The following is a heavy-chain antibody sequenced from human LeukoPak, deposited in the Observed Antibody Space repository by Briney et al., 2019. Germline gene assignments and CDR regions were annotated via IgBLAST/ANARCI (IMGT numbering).Heavy chain of an antibody. CDR3: ARLITGGWLNY. Sequence: SETLSLTCTVSGGSISSYYWSWMRQPAGKGLEWIGRIYTSGGTNYNPSLKSRVTMSVDTSRNQFSLNLSTVTAANTAVYYCARLITGGWLNYWGQGTLVTVSS. V-gene: IGHV4-4*07. CDR1: GGSISSYY. D-gene: IGHD3-22*01. J-gene: IGHJ4*02. CDR2: IYTSGGT.